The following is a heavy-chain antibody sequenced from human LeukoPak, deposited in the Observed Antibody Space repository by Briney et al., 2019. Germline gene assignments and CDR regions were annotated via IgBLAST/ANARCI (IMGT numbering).Heavy chain of an antibody. J-gene: IGHJ6*02. CDR2: IYHSGST. D-gene: IGHD3-3*01. Sequence: NSSQTLSLTCAVSGGSISSGGYSWSWIRQPPGKGLEWIGYIYHSGSTYYNPSLKSRVTISVDRSKNQFSLKLSSVTAADTAVYYCARKAPIRFLNGMDVWGQGTTVTVSS. CDR3: ARKAPIRFLNGMDV. V-gene: IGHV4-30-2*01. CDR1: GGSISSGGYS.